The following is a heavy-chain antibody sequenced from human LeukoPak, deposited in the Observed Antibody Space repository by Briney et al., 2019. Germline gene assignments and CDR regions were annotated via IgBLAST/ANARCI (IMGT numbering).Heavy chain of an antibody. CDR2: IYYSGST. Sequence: SETLSPTCTVSGGSISSYYWSWIRQPPGKGLEWIGYIYYSGSTNYNPSLKSRVTISVDTSKNQFSLKLSSVTAADTAVYYCARGGGYSYGPPGYFDYWGQGTLVTVSS. V-gene: IGHV4-59*01. J-gene: IGHJ4*02. CDR3: ARGGGYSYGPPGYFDY. D-gene: IGHD5-18*01. CDR1: GGSISSYY.